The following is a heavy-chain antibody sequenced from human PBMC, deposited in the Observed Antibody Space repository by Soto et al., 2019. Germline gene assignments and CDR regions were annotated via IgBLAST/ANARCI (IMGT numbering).Heavy chain of an antibody. V-gene: IGHV3-23*01. Sequence: EVQLLESGGGLVQPGGSLRLSCAASGFTFSNHAMNWVRQAPGKGLEWVSAISGSDGSTSYADSVKVRFTISRDNSKNTLYVQMSSLRVEDTAVYYCAKDPIVVSGIYNWFDPWGQGTLVIVS. CDR1: GFTFSNHA. D-gene: IGHD3-22*01. J-gene: IGHJ5*02. CDR3: AKDPIVVSGIYNWFDP. CDR2: ISGSDGST.